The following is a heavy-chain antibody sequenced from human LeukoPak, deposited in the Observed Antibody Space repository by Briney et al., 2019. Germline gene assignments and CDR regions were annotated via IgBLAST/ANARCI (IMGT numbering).Heavy chain of an antibody. Sequence: ASVKVSCKASGYTFTSYDINSVRQATGQGLEWMGWMNSNSGNTGYAQKFQGGVIMTRNTSISTAYMELSSLRSEDTAVYYCARALRGVAVAGTSYYFDYWGQGTLVTVSS. CDR3: ARALRGVAVAGTSYYFDY. J-gene: IGHJ4*02. CDR2: MNSNSGNT. CDR1: GYTFTSYD. V-gene: IGHV1-8*01. D-gene: IGHD6-19*01.